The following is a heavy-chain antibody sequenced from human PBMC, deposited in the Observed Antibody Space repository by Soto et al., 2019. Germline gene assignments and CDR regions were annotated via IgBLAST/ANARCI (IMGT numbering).Heavy chain of an antibody. D-gene: IGHD6-6*01. CDR1: GGSFSGYY. CDR2: INHSGTA. Sequence: SETLSLTCTIYGGSFSGYYSTWIRQPPGKGLEWVWEINHSGTANYSPSLKRRVSISVDTSKDKCSLNLSPVTAADTAVYYCASGKTRTARPSLRYYYYGLDVWGQGTTVTVSS. CDR3: ASGKTRTARPSLRYYYYGLDV. V-gene: IGHV4-34*01. J-gene: IGHJ6*02.